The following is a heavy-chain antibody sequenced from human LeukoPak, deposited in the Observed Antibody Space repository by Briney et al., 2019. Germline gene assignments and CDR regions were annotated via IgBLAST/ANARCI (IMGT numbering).Heavy chain of an antibody. CDR2: IIPIFGTA. V-gene: IGHV1-69*13. CDR1: GGTFSSYA. J-gene: IGHJ4*02. CDR3: ARVSIAAAGRGYYFDY. Sequence: SVKVSCKASGGTFSSYAISWVRQAPGQGLEWMGGIIPIFGTANYAQKFQGRVTITADESTSTAYMELSSLRSEDTAVYYCARVSIAAAGRGYYFDYWGQGTLVTVSS. D-gene: IGHD6-13*01.